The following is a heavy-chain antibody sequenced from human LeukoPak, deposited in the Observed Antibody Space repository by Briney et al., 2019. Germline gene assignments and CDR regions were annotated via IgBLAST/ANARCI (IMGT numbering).Heavy chain of an antibody. CDR2: IYPGGSDT. V-gene: IGHV5-51*01. D-gene: IGHD2-15*01. CDR3: AIPSREGVVVSFDS. CDR1: GYNYSDYW. Sequence: GESLKISWKGSGYNYSDYWIAGVRQMPGKGMEWMEIIYPGGSDTKYNPSFQGHVTLSADKSISTAYLQWSSLKASDTGMYYCAIPSREGVVVSFDSWGQGSLFAVSS. J-gene: IGHJ4*02.